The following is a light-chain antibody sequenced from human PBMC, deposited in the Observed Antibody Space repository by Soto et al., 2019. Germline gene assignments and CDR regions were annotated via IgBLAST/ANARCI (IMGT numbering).Light chain of an antibody. CDR3: HQGANCPLI. J-gene: IGKJ4*01. CDR1: QSVSSY. V-gene: IGKV3-11*01. CDR2: DAS. Sequence: EIVLTQSPATLSLSPGERATLSCRASQSVSSYLAWYQQKPGQAPRLLIYDASNKATGIQARFRGSGSGTAFPLTISSLEQEDVGIYYCHQGANCPLICGGETRV.